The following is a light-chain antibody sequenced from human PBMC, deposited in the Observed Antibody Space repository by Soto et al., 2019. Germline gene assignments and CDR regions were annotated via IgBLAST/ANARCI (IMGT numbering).Light chain of an antibody. Sequence: DIQLTQSPSFLSASVGDRVTITCRASQGIINNLAWYQQKPGKAPKLLIFLASNLQSGVPSRFSGSGSGTEFTLTISSLQPEDFATYFCQQLNDYLLTFGGGTRVEI. J-gene: IGKJ4*01. V-gene: IGKV1-9*01. CDR1: QGIINN. CDR3: QQLNDYLLT. CDR2: LAS.